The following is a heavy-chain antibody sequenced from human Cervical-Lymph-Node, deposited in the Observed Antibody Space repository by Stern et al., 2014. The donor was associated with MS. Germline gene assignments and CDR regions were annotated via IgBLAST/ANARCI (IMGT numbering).Heavy chain of an antibody. CDR2: IHPSGVS. V-gene: IGHV4-4*02. J-gene: IGHJ6*02. CDR3: ARGDNSPNYYYGMDV. D-gene: IGHD2/OR15-2a*01. Sequence: QLQLQESGPGLVKPSGTLSLTCTVSGDSITNTNWWTWVRQPPGKRLEWIGEIHPSGVSTYTPSLKSRVTISVDKSKKQFSLKMASLTAADTAVYYCARGDNSPNYYYGMDVWGQGTTVTVSS. CDR1: GDSITNTNW.